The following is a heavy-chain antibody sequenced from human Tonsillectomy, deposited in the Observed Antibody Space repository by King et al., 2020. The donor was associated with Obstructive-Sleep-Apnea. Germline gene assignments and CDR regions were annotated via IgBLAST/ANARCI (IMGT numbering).Heavy chain of an antibody. J-gene: IGHJ4*02. D-gene: IGHD3-3*01. Sequence: VQLQESGPGLVKPSGTLSLTCAVSGGSISSSNWWSWVRQPPGKGLEWIGEIYHSGSTNYNPSLKSRVTISVDKSKNQFSRKLRSVTAADTAVYYCARERRGITIFGVVKGYFDYWGQGTLVTVSS. V-gene: IGHV4-4*02. CDR2: IYHSGST. CDR1: GGSISSSNW. CDR3: ARERRGITIFGVVKGYFDY.